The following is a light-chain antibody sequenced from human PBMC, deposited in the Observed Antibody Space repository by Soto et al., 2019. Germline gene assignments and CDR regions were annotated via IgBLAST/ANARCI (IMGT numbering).Light chain of an antibody. CDR1: HLISSW. V-gene: IGKV1-5*03. Sequence: DIQMTQSPTTLSASVGDSVTITCRASHLISSWLACYQHKPGKAPKLLIYKASRLERGVPSRFSGSEAGTEFTLTSTIQPADDAATYYCQQYNKYWTFGQGTKVDIK. J-gene: IGKJ1*01. CDR2: KAS. CDR3: QQYNKYWT.